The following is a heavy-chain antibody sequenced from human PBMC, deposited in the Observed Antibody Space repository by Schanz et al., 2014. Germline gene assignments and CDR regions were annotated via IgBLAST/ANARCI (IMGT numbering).Heavy chain of an antibody. Sequence: EVQLVESGGGLVQPGGSLRLSCAASGFTFSSYWTSWVRQAPGKGLEWVANIKQDGSERYYVDSVKGRFTISRDNAKNSLYLQMNSLRAEDTAVYYCERFQSPHQPFDYWGQGTLVTVSS. CDR2: IKQDGSER. D-gene: IGHD2-2*01. CDR3: ERFQSPHQPFDY. J-gene: IGHJ4*02. CDR1: GFTFSSYW. V-gene: IGHV3-7*01.